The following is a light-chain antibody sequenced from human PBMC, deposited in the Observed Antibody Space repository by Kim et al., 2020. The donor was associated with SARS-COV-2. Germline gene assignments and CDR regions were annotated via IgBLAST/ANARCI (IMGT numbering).Light chain of an antibody. CDR1: ESVKTY. CDR3: QQRSNWPWT. J-gene: IGKJ1*01. Sequence: LYPGERAALSCRASESVKTYLAWYQQRPGQAPRLLIYDTSNRATGIPARFSGSGSGTDFTLTISSLEPEDFAVYYCQQRSNWPWTFGQGTKVDIK. CDR2: DTS. V-gene: IGKV3-11*01.